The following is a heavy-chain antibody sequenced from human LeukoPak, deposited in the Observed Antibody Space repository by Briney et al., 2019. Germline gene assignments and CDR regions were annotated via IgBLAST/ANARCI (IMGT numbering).Heavy chain of an antibody. Sequence: PSETLSLTCTVSGGSISRSSYYWGWIRQPPGKGLEWIGSIYYSGSTYYNPSLKSRVTMSVDTSKNQFSLKLSSVTAADTAVYYCARLTSSWYQDWYFDLWGRGTLVTVSS. J-gene: IGHJ2*01. CDR2: IYYSGST. CDR1: GGSISRSSYY. D-gene: IGHD6-13*01. CDR3: ARLTSSWYQDWYFDL. V-gene: IGHV4-39*07.